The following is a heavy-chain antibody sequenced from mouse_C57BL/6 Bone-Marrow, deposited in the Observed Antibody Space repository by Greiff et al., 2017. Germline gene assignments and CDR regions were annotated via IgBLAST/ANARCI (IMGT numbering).Heavy chain of an antibody. V-gene: IGHV1-59*01. D-gene: IGHD1-1*01. J-gene: IGHJ2*01. CDR1: GYTFTSYW. CDR3: ARHGSSLFDY. Sequence: VQLQQPGAELVRPGTSVKLSCKASGYTFTSYWMHWVKQRPGQGLEWIGVIDPSDSYTNYNQKFKGKATLTVDKASSTAYMQLSSLTSEDSAVYYCARHGSSLFDYWGQGTTLTVSS. CDR2: IDPSDSYT.